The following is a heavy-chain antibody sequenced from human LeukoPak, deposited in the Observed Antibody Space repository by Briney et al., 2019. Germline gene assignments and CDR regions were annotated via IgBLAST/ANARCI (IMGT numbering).Heavy chain of an antibody. CDR3: ARDLWR. J-gene: IGHJ4*02. Sequence: SETLSLTCTVSGGSISNPGHYWSWIRLLPGKGLEWIGNIHYTGSAHYNPSIASRATMSVDTSKNQFSLRLTSVSAADTAIYYCARDLWRWGQGTLVTVSS. V-gene: IGHV4-30-4*02. CDR1: GGSISNPGHY. CDR2: IHYTGSA.